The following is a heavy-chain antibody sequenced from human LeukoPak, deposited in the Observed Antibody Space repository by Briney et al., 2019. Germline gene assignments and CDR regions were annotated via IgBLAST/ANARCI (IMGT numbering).Heavy chain of an antibody. V-gene: IGHV3-15*01. Sequence: PGGSLRLSCAASGFTFDDYGMSWVRQAPGKGLEWVGRIKSRTDGGTTDYAAPVKGRFTISRDDSKNTLYLQMNSLKTEDTAVYYCIPMWAFHMWGQGTMVTVSS. CDR3: IPMWAFHM. J-gene: IGHJ3*02. CDR1: GFTFDDYG. D-gene: IGHD2-21*01. CDR2: IKSRTDGGTT.